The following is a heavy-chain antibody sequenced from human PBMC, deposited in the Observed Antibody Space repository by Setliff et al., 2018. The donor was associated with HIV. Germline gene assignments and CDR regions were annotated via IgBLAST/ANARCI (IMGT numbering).Heavy chain of an antibody. CDR2: IYSTGST. CDR3: AKGAGFYGDYTFDH. CDR1: GPSINIHY. Sequence: SETLSLTFTVSGPSINIHYWSWIRQPPGKGFEWIGYIYSTGSTNYNPSLQSRVTISMVASRNQFSLKVTSVTAADTAVYYCAKGAGFYGDYTFDHWGQGRQVTVSS. V-gene: IGHV4-59*11. D-gene: IGHD4-17*01. J-gene: IGHJ4*02.